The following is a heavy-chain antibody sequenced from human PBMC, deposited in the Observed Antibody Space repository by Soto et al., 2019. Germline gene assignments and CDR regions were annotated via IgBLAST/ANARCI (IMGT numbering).Heavy chain of an antibody. CDR3: ARGRYADY. D-gene: IGHD1-1*01. CDR2: IRAHNGKT. Sequence: QVHLVQYAAQEKKPGALVKVSCKGSSYTFTSYGSTWVRQAPGQGLVWLGWIRAHNGKTNYAHKLQGRVTVTRDTSTSTAYMELRSMRSDDTAVYYCARGRYADYWGQGPLVSVSS. J-gene: IGHJ4*02. V-gene: IGHV1-18*01. CDR1: SYTFTSYG.